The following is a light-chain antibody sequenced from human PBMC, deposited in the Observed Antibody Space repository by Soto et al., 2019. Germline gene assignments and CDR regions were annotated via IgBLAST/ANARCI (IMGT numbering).Light chain of an antibody. J-gene: IGKJ4*01. V-gene: IGKV3-11*01. CDR1: RNINTY. CDR3: QQRSHWPLT. Sequence: ETVLTQFPATLSLSPGERATLSCRASRNINTYLAWYQQRPGQPPRLLIHDASNRAPGIPARFRGSGSDTDFTLTISSLEPEDFAVYYCQQRSHWPLTFGGGTKVEIK. CDR2: DAS.